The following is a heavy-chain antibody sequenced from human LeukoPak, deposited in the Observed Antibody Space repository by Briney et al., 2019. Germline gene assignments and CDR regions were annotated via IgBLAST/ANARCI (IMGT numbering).Heavy chain of an antibody. D-gene: IGHD5-24*01. V-gene: IGHV1-8*01. Sequence: ASVTVSFKASGYTFTSYDINWVRQAPGQGGGGMGWRNTNSGNTDYERKFQGRGTMTRNTSISTAYMELSSLRSEDTAVYYCARLTRRDGYNFDYWGQGTLVTVSS. CDR3: ARLTRRDGYNFDY. CDR1: GYTFTSYD. J-gene: IGHJ4*02. CDR2: RNTNSGNT.